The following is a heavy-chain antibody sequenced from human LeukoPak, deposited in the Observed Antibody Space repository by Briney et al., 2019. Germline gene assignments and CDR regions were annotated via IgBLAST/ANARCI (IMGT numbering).Heavy chain of an antibody. V-gene: IGHV4-59*01. CDR2: IYYSGTT. D-gene: IGHD4-17*01. J-gene: IGHJ6*02. Sequence: ASETLSLTCAVSGGSIGSYYWSWLRQPPGRGLEWIGYIYYSGTTNYNPSLKSRVTISADTSKNQFSLKLTSVTAADTAIYYCAREDPQTTVPEGLDVWGQGTTVTVSS. CDR3: AREDPQTTVPEGLDV. CDR1: GGSIGSYY.